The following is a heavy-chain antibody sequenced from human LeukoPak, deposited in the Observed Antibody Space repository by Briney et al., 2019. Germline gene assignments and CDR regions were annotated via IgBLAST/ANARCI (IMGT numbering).Heavy chain of an antibody. J-gene: IGHJ4*02. D-gene: IGHD3-10*01. CDR2: IIPIFGTA. CDR3: ARDKGNGSGSPFDY. V-gene: IGHV1-69*05. Sequence: ASVKVSCKASGGTFSSYAISWVRQAPGQGLEWMGGIIPIFGTANYAQRFQGRVTITTDESTSTAYMELSSLRSEDTAVYYCARDKGNGSGSPFDYWGQGTLVTVSS. CDR1: GGTFSSYA.